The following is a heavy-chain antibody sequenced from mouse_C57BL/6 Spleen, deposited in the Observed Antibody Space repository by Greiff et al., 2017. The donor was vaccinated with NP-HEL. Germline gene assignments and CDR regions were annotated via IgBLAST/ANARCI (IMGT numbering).Heavy chain of an antibody. Sequence: VQLQQSGPELVKPGASVKISCKASGYTFTDYYMNWVKQSHGKSLEWIGDINPNNGGTSYIQKFKGKATLTVDKSSSTAYMELRSLTSEDSAVYYCARRLWYYGSSYVYFDYWGQGTTLTVSS. CDR2: INPNNGGT. CDR3: ARRLWYYGSSYVYFDY. D-gene: IGHD1-1*01. V-gene: IGHV1-26*01. J-gene: IGHJ2*01. CDR1: GYTFTDYY.